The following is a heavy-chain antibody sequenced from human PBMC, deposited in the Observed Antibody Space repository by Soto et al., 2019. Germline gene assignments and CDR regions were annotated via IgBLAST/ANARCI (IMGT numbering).Heavy chain of an antibody. CDR3: ARESYYYDSSDPFDP. J-gene: IGHJ5*02. Sequence: GGSLRLSCAASGFTFSSYSMNWVRQAPGKGLEWVSYISSSSSTIYYADSVKGRFTISRDNAKNSLYLQMNSLRAEDTAVYYCARESYYYDSSDPFDPWGQGTLVTVSS. CDR2: ISSSSSTI. V-gene: IGHV3-48*01. D-gene: IGHD3-22*01. CDR1: GFTFSSYS.